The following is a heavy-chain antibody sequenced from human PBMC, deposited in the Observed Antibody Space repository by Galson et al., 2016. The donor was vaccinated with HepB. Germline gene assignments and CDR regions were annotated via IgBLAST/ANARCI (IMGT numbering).Heavy chain of an antibody. J-gene: IGHJ5*02. CDR2: VHYIERT. D-gene: IGHD4-17*01. V-gene: IGHV4-61*01. CDR3: ARGLRHDYGDSYGWFDP. Sequence: SETLSLTCTVSGASVSSGTYYWNWIRKPPGKQVEWIGYVHYIERTKFNPSLKSRVSISVDTSKNQFSLTLNSVTTADTAVYYCARGLRHDYGDSYGWFDPWGQGTRVIVSS. CDR1: GASVSSGTYY.